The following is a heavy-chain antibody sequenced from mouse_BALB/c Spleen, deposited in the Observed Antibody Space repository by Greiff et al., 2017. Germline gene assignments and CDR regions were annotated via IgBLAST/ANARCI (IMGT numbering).Heavy chain of an antibody. CDR2: INPSSGYT. J-gene: IGHJ3*01. CDR1: GYTFTSYT. V-gene: IGHV1-4*01. D-gene: IGHD3-2*01. CDR3: GRGRHFAY. Sequence: VMLVESGAELARPGASVKMSCKASGYTFTSYTMHWVKQRPGQGLEWIGYINPSSGYTNYNQKFKDKATLTADKSSSTTYMQLSSLTSEDSAVYYCGRGRHFAYWGQGTLVTVSA.